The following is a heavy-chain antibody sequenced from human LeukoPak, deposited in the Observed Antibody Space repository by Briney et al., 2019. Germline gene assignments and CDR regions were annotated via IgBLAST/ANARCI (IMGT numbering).Heavy chain of an antibody. V-gene: IGHV3-21*01. CDR3: ARVVYGDYGPDAFDI. CDR2: ISSSSSNI. J-gene: IGHJ3*02. CDR1: GFTFSSYS. Sequence: GGSLRLSCTASGFTFSSYSMNWVRQAPGKGLEWVSYISSSSSNIFYADSFKGRFTISRDNAQNSLYLQMSSLRAEDTAVYYCARVVYGDYGPDAFDIWGQGTMVTVSS. D-gene: IGHD4-17*01.